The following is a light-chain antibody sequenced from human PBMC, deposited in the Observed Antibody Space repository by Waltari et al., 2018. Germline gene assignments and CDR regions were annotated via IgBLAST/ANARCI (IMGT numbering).Light chain of an antibody. V-gene: IGLV2-14*03. CDR2: DVS. Sequence: QSALTQPASVSGSPGQSITISCTGTSGDIGRHNFVSSYQQHPGKAPRLMIFDVSNRPSGVSDRFSGSKSGNAASLTISGLQAEDEADYYCSTYSPSGTPYVFGTGTEVTVL. J-gene: IGLJ1*01. CDR3: STYSPSGTPYV. CDR1: SGDIGRHNF.